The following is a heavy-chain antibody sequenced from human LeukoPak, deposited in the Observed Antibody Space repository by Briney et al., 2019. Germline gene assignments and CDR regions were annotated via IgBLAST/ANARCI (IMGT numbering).Heavy chain of an antibody. CDR2: INSDGRST. CDR3: ARVSGIDWFDP. Sequence: GGSLRLSCAASGLTFSSYWMHWVRQAPGKGLVWVSRINSDGRSTSYADSVKGRFTISRDNAKNTLYLQMNSLRAEDTAVYYCARVSGIDWFDPWGQGTLVIVSS. D-gene: IGHD2-15*01. CDR1: GLTFSSYW. V-gene: IGHV3-74*01. J-gene: IGHJ5*02.